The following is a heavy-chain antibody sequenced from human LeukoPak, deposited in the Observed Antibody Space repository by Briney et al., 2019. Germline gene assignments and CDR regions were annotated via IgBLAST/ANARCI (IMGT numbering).Heavy chain of an antibody. V-gene: IGHV4-38-2*02. Sequence: SETLSLTCTVSDYSISSGDYYWGWIRQPPGKGLEWIGSIFHSGNTYYNPSLKSRVTISVDTSKNQFSLRMSSVTAADTAVYFCARSGPFYYGGAFDIWGQGTLVTASS. J-gene: IGHJ3*02. D-gene: IGHD3-10*01. CDR1: DYSISSGDYY. CDR3: ARSGPFYYGGAFDI. CDR2: IFHSGNT.